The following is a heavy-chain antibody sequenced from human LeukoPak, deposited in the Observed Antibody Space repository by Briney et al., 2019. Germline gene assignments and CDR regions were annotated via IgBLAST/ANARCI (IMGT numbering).Heavy chain of an antibody. CDR2: IYASGST. CDR1: GGSISSGSYY. V-gene: IGHV4-61*02. CDR3: ARYNYGITTFDY. Sequence: SETLSLTCTVSGGSISSGSYYWSWIRQPAGTGLEWIGRIYASGSTNYNPSLKSRVTISVDTSKNQFSLKLSSVTAADTAVYYCARYNYGITTFDYWGQGTLVTVSS. D-gene: IGHD5-18*01. J-gene: IGHJ4*02.